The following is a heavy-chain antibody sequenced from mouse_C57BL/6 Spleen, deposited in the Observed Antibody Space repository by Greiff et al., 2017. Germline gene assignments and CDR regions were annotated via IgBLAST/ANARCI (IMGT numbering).Heavy chain of an antibody. Sequence: VQLVESGPELVKPGASVKISCKASGYAFSSSWMNWVKQRPGKGLEWIGRIYPGDGDTNYNGKFKGKATLTADKSSSTAYMQLSSLTSEDSAVYFCARRGDYDAYAMDYWGQGTSVTVSS. V-gene: IGHV1-82*01. CDR3: ARRGDYDAYAMDY. J-gene: IGHJ4*01. D-gene: IGHD2-4*01. CDR2: IYPGDGDT. CDR1: GYAFSSSW.